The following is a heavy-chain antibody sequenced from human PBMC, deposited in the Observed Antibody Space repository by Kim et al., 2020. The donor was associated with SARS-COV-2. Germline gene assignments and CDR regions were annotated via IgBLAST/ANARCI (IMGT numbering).Heavy chain of an antibody. CDR2: A. V-gene: IGHV1-69*01. CDR3: ATERGPSNWDG. J-gene: IGHJ4*02. D-gene: IGHD7-27*01. Sequence: ANDAQKFQGRGTITADESTSTAYMELSSLRSEDTAVYYCATERGPSNWDGWGQGTLVTVSS.